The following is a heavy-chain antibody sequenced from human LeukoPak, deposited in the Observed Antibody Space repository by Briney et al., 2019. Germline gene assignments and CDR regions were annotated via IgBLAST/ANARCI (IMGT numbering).Heavy chain of an antibody. Sequence: SVKVSCKASGGTFSSYAISWVRQAPGQGLEWMGGIIPIFGTANYAQKFQGRVTITADESTSTAYMELNSPRSEDTAVYYCARGGSSTWPPRPFDYWGQGTLVTVSS. D-gene: IGHD6-13*01. CDR2: IIPIFGTA. V-gene: IGHV1-69*01. CDR1: GGTFSSYA. CDR3: ARGGSSTWPPRPFDY. J-gene: IGHJ4*02.